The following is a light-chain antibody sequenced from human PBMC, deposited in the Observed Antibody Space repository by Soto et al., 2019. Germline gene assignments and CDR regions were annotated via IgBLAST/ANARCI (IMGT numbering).Light chain of an antibody. CDR3: YSYAGEHLYV. CDR1: SSDVGSYNL. CDR2: EGT. J-gene: IGLJ1*01. Sequence: QSALTQPASVSASPGHSITIPCTGTSSDVGSYNLVSWFQQHPGKVPKLLIYEGTKRPSGLSDRFAGSKSGNTDSLTISGLQAEDEAEYYCYSYAGEHLYVFGTGTKLTVL. V-gene: IGLV2-23*01.